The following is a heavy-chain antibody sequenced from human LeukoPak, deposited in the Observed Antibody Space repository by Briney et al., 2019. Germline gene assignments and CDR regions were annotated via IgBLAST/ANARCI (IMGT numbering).Heavy chain of an antibody. CDR1: VYTFTVYY. CDR2: INSIGGGK. CDR3: ATTMVGGVTAVAIYMDV. J-gene: IGHJ6*03. V-gene: IGHV1-46*03. Sequence: ASVTVSLTCSVYTFTVYYMHWVRQAPGQGGEGVGGINSIGGGKNYAQKFQGRVTITTDSTTSTAYMQLSSLRSEDAAVYDWATTMVGGVTAVAIYMDVWGKGTTVTVSS. D-gene: IGHD3-10*01.